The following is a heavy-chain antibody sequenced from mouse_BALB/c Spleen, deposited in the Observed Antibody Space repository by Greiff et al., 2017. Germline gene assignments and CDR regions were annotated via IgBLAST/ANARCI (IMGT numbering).Heavy chain of an antibody. D-gene: IGHD3-1*01. CDR1: GFTFSNYW. CDR3: TRRTARATSYAMDY. CDR2: IRLKSNNYAT. Sequence: EVKLEESGGGLVQPGGSMKLSCVASGFTFSNYWMNWVRQSPEKGLEWVAEIRLKSNNYATHYAESVKGRFTISRDDSKSSVYLQMNNLRAEDTGIYYCTRRTARATSYAMDYWGQGTSVTVSS. V-gene: IGHV6-6*02. J-gene: IGHJ4*01.